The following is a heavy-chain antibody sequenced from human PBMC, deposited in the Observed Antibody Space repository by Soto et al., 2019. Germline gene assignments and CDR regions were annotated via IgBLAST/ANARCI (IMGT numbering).Heavy chain of an antibody. V-gene: IGHV4-30-4*01. D-gene: IGHD2-2*01. CDR3: ARTTFRVVVFDY. CDR2: IYYSGST. J-gene: IGHJ4*02. Sequence: SETLSLTCTVSGGSISSGDYYWSWIRQPPGKGLEWIGYIYYSGSTYYNPSLKSRVTISVDTSKNQFSLKLSSVTAADTAVYYCARTTFRVVVFDYWGQGTLVTVSS. CDR1: GGSISSGDYY.